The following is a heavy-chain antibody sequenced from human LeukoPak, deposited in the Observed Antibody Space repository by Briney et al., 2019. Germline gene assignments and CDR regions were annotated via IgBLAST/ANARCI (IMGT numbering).Heavy chain of an antibody. J-gene: IGHJ4*02. CDR3: ARGSSSSWYYFDY. CDR1: GFTFSSYS. D-gene: IGHD6-13*01. Sequence: GGSLRLSCAASGFTFSSYSMNWVRQAPGKGLEWVSSISSSSSYIYYADSVKGRFTISRDNAKNSLYLQMNSLRAEDTAVYYCARGSSSSWYYFDYWGQGTLVTVSS. V-gene: IGHV3-21*01. CDR2: ISSSSSYI.